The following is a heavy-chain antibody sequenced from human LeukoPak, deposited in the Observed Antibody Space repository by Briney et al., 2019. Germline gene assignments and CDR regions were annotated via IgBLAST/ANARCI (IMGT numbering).Heavy chain of an antibody. CDR1: GFTFSDYY. D-gene: IGHD3-10*01. J-gene: IGHJ2*01. CDR2: ISSSSSYI. V-gene: IGHV3-11*06. Sequence: GGSLRLSCAASGFTFSDYYMTWIRQAPGKGLEWVSYISSSSSYINYADSVKGRFTISRDNAKNSLYLQMNSLRAEDTAVYYCAGLTMVRGVTNWYFDLWGRGTLVTVSS. CDR3: AGLTMVRGVTNWYFDL.